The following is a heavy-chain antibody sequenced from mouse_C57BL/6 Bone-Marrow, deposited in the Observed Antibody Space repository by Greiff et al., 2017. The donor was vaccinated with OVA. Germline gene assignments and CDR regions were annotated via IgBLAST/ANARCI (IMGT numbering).Heavy chain of an antibody. Sequence: QVTLKESGPGILQPSQTLSLTCSFSGFSLSTFGMGVGWIRQPSGKGLEWLAHIWWDDDKYYNPALKSRLTISKDTSKNQVFLKIANVDTADTATYYCARNRIIPYYYAMDYWGQGTSVTVSS. D-gene: IGHD5-2*01. CDR2: IWWDDDK. CDR3: ARNRIIPYYYAMDY. V-gene: IGHV8-8*01. CDR1: GFSLSTFGMG. J-gene: IGHJ4*01.